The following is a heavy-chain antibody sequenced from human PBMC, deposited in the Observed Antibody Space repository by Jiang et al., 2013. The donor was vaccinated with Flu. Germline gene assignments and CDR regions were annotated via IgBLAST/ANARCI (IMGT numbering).Heavy chain of an antibody. V-gene: IGHV4-4*07. CDR3: ARGVVGATAF. CDR1: GGSISGYT. D-gene: IGHD1-26*01. Sequence: PGLVKPSETLFLTCTVSGGSISGYTWSWVRQPAGKGLEWIGRIYFSGSANYNAALGSRVSMSMYASENQFSLRLSSVTAADTAVYYCARGVVGATAF. J-gene: IGHJ3*01. CDR2: IYFSGSA.